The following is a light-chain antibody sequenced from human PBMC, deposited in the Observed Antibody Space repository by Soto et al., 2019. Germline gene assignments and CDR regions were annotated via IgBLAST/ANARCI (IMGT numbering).Light chain of an antibody. CDR1: ESVSTW. V-gene: IGKV1-5*01. Sequence: DIPMTQSPSTLSASVGDRVTITCRASESVSTWLAWYEQKPGKAPKLLIYGASSLESGVPSRFSGSGYGTEFTLTINSLQPDDFAGYHCQQYKSYFLTFGGGTKVEIK. CDR3: QQYKSYFLT. J-gene: IGKJ4*01. CDR2: GAS.